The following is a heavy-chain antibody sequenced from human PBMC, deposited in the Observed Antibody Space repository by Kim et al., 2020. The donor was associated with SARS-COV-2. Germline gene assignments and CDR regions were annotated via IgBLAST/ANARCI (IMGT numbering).Heavy chain of an antibody. CDR2: ISGSGGST. D-gene: IGHD3-10*01. CDR3: AKGGGGGGSGNYYKTAY. V-gene: IGHV3-23*01. Sequence: GGSLRLSCAASEFTFSSYSMSWVRQAPGKGLEWVSAISGSGGSTYYADSVKGRFIISRDNSKNTLYLQMNSLRAEDTAVYYCAKGGGGGGSGNYYKTAYWGQGTLVTVSS. J-gene: IGHJ4*02. CDR1: EFTFSSYS.